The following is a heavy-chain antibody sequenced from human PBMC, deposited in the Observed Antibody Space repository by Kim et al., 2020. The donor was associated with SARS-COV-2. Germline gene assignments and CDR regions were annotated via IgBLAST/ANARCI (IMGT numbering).Heavy chain of an antibody. CDR1: GFTFDDYA. J-gene: IGHJ6*02. Sequence: GGSLRLSCAASGFTFDDYAMHWVRQAPGKGLEWVSGISWNSGSIGYADSVKGRFTISRDNAKNSLYLQMNSLRAEDTALYYCAKDIKARYRVFYGSGNYYYYGMDVWGQGTTVTVSS. D-gene: IGHD3-10*01. V-gene: IGHV3-9*01. CDR3: AKDIKARYRVFYGSGNYYYYGMDV. CDR2: ISWNSGSI.